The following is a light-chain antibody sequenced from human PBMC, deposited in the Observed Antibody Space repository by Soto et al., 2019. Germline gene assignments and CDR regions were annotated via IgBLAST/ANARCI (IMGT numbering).Light chain of an antibody. V-gene: IGKV3-15*01. CDR2: GAS. CDR3: QQYYNWPIT. Sequence: EIVMTQSPATLSVSPGERATLSCRASQSVTNKLAWYQQKPGQAPRLLIYGASTRATGFPARFSGSGSGTEFTLTISSLQSEDFAVYYCQQYYNWPITFGPGTKVDIK. CDR1: QSVTNK. J-gene: IGKJ3*01.